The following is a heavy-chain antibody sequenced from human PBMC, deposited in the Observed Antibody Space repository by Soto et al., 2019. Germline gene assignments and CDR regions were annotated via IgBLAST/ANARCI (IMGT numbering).Heavy chain of an antibody. CDR3: ARASSSSSAADY. CDR1: GESISSGGYY. J-gene: IGHJ4*02. CDR2: IYDTESA. D-gene: IGHD6-6*01. Sequence: QVQLQESGPGLVKPSQTLSLTCNVSGESISSGGYYWSWIRHHPGKGLEWIGYIYDTESAYYNPSLKSRVTISMDTSKNQFAMRLSSVTAADTAVYYCARASSSSSAADYLGQGILGTVSS. V-gene: IGHV4-31*03.